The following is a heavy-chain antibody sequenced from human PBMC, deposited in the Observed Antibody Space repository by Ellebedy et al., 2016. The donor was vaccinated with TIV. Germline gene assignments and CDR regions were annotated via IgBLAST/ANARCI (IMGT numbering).Heavy chain of an antibody. J-gene: IGHJ4*02. CDR2: ISYNGGEV. D-gene: IGHD6-19*01. CDR3: AKPPEQWLIHTGLDS. V-gene: IGHV3-23*01. Sequence: GESLKISCAASGFAYGGFAMNWVRQAPGKGLEWVSSISYNGGEVFYADSVKGRFTISRDNSKNTLYLQMNSLRAEDMAIYYCAKPPEQWLIHTGLDSWGQGTLVTVAS. CDR1: GFAYGGFA.